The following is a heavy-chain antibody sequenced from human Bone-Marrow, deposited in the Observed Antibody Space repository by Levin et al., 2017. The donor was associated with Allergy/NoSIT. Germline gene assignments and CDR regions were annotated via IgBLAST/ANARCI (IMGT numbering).Heavy chain of an antibody. J-gene: IGHJ3*01. CDR2: IKWNGLDP. CDR1: GFSFENYA. CDR3: AKDSIAVAAMPGAFDV. V-gene: IGHV3-9*01. Sequence: GGSLRLSCEASGFSFENYAMHWVRQAPGKGLEWVSGIKWNGLDPGYVDFARGRFTISRDNARKSLYLQMDSLRPDDTAFYFCAKDSIAVAAMPGAFDVWGQGAMVTVSS. D-gene: IGHD6-19*01.